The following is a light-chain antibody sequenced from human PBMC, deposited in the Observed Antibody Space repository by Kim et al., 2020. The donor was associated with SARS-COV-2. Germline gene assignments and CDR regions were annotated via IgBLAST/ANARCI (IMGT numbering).Light chain of an antibody. J-gene: IGKJ4*01. CDR1: QGIRNG. Sequence: ASGGDRVTITCRAGQGIRNGLDWYQQKPGKAPKRLIDAASSLQSGVPSRFSGSGSGTDFTLTINSLQPEDFATDYCLQHYTYPLTFGGGTKVDIK. CDR3: LQHYTYPLT. V-gene: IGKV1-17*01. CDR2: AAS.